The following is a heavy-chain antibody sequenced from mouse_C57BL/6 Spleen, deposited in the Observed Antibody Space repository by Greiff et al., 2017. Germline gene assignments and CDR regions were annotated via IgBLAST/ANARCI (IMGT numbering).Heavy chain of an antibody. D-gene: IGHD1-1*01. V-gene: IGHV1-15*01. J-gene: IGHJ1*03. CDR3: TRYHYGSSYWYFDV. CDR1: GYTFTDYE. Sequence: QVQLQQSGAELVRPGASVTLSCKASGYTFTDYEMHWVKQTPVHGLEWIGAIDPETGGTAYNQKFKGKAILTADKSSSTAYMELRSLTSEDSAVYYCTRYHYGSSYWYFDVWGTGTTVTVSS. CDR2: IDPETGGT.